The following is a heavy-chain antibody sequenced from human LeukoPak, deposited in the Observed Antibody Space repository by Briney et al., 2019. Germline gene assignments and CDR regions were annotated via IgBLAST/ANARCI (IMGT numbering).Heavy chain of an antibody. V-gene: IGHV3-7*01. D-gene: IGHD3-22*01. CDR3: ARDHSSGSPMVI. J-gene: IGHJ4*02. CDR2: IKEDGSAQ. CDR1: GFTFSNYW. Sequence: PGGSLRLSCEASGFTFSNYWMSWVRQAPGKGLEWVANIKEDGSAQYYVDSVRGRFIISRDNAKSSHFLHMNGLRAEDTAVYYCARDHSSGSPMVIWGQGTLVTVSS.